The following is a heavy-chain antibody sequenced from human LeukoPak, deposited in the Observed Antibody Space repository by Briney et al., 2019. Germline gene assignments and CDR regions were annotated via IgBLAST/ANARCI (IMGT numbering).Heavy chain of an antibody. CDR2: IYPGDSDT. Sequence: GESLKISCKGSGYRFTSYWISWVRQMPGKGLEWMGIIYPGDSDTRYSPSFQGQVTISADKSISTAYLQWSSLKASDTAMYYCARRNAYDILTGYYHDAFDIWGQGTMVTVSS. J-gene: IGHJ3*02. D-gene: IGHD3-9*01. CDR3: ARRNAYDILTGYYHDAFDI. V-gene: IGHV5-51*01. CDR1: GYRFTSYW.